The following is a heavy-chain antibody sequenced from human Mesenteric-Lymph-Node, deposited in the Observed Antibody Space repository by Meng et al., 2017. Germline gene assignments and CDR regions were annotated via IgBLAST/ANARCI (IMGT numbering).Heavy chain of an antibody. J-gene: IGHJ5*02. D-gene: IGHD4-17*01. Sequence: VPRPRWGAGRSRSPETLSRPCPVVVGSFMRYYWGLIRHPPGKGLEWYGEINHSGSTNYNPSLKSRVTISVDTSKNQFSLKLSSVTAADTAVYYCARRYGASAYNWFDPWGQGTLVTVSS. CDR2: INHSGST. CDR3: ARRYGASAYNWFDP. CDR1: VGSFMRYY. V-gene: IGHV4-34*01.